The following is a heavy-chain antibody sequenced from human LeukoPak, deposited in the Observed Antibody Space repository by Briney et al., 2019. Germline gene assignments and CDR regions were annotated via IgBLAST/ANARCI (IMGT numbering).Heavy chain of an antibody. V-gene: IGHV4-61*02. CDR3: ARRIVVTQGFDY. CDR2: IYTSGST. CDR1: GGSISSGSYY. J-gene: IGHJ4*02. D-gene: IGHD4-23*01. Sequence: SQTLSLTCAVSGGSISSGSYYWSWVRQPAGEGLGWIGRIYTSGSTNYNPSLKSRVTMSLDTSKNQCSLKLNAVTAGDTAVYYCARRIVVTQGFDYWGQGTLVTVSS.